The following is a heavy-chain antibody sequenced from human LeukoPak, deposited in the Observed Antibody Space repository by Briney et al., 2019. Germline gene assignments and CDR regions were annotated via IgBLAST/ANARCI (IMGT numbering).Heavy chain of an antibody. D-gene: IGHD6-19*01. CDR2: ISYDASNK. CDR3: ARDLGSGSYSTYYFDF. Sequence: PGGSLRLSCAASGFTFSRNAMHWVRQAPGKGLEWVALISYDASNKDYADSVKGRFTISRDNSKNTLYLQMNSLTADGTAVYYCARDLGSGSYSTYYFDFWGQGTLVTVSS. J-gene: IGHJ4*02. V-gene: IGHV3-30-3*01. CDR1: GFTFSRNA.